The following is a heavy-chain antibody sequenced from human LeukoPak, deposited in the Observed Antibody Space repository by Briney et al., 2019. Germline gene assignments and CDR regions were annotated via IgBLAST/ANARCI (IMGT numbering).Heavy chain of an antibody. Sequence: GGSLRLSCAASGFTVSSNYMSWVRQAPGKGLEWVPVIYSGGSTYYADSVKGRFTISRDNSKNTLYLQMNSLRAEDAAVYYCARVLFSSYYYYMDVWGKGTTVTISS. J-gene: IGHJ6*03. V-gene: IGHV3-53*01. CDR1: GFTVSSNY. CDR3: ARVLFSSYYYYMDV. D-gene: IGHD6-6*01. CDR2: IYSGGST.